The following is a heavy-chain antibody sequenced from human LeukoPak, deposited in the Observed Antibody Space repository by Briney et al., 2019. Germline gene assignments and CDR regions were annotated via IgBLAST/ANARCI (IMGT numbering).Heavy chain of an antibody. Sequence: GGSLRLSCAASGFTFSSYWMTWVRQAPGKGLEWVANIETDGSQKYYVDSVKGRFNVSRDNAKNSLYLQMNSLRVDDTATYYCARGLLEWLRLETYYFDYWGQGSQVTVSS. D-gene: IGHD3-3*01. V-gene: IGHV3-7*01. J-gene: IGHJ4*02. CDR3: ARGLLEWLRLETYYFDY. CDR1: GFTFSSYW. CDR2: IETDGSQK.